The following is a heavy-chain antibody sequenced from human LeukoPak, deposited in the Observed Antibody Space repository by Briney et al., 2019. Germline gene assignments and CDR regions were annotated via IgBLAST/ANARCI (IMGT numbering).Heavy chain of an antibody. J-gene: IGHJ5*02. CDR2: IFHSGST. CDR3: ARDNGGAVFDP. D-gene: IGHD3-10*01. V-gene: IGHV4-4*02. Sequence: GSLRLSCAASGFTFSSYAMTWVRQAPGKGREWIGEIFHSGSTNYNPSLKSRVTISVDKSKNQFSLKVSSVTAADTAVYYCARDNGGAVFDPWGQGTLVTVSS. CDR1: GFTFSSYAM.